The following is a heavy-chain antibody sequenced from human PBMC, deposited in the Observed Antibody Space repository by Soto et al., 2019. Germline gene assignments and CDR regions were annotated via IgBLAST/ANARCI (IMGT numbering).Heavy chain of an antibody. CDR2: IWYDGGNK. CDR3: ARDGQWLPRDGLRSSYYFDY. J-gene: IGHJ4*02. D-gene: IGHD6-19*01. V-gene: IGHV3-33*01. Sequence: QVQLVESGGGVVQPGRSLRLSCAASGFNFSSYVIHWVRQAPGKGLEWVAVIWYDGGNKYYADSAKGRFTISRDNSKNTLYLQMNSLRAEDTAVYYCARDGQWLPRDGLRSSYYFDYWGQGTLVTVSS. CDR1: GFNFSSYV.